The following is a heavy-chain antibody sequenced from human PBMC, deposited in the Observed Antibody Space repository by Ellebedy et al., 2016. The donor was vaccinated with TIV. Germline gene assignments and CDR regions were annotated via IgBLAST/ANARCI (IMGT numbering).Heavy chain of an antibody. CDR3: ASLPEPNLVLVLYGRYYHGMDI. CDR1: GSTFNGHY. V-gene: IGHV1-2*06. D-gene: IGHD2-8*02. CDR2: INPKSGDT. J-gene: IGHJ6*02. Sequence: ASVKVSCXASGSTFNGHYIHWVRQAPGQGLEWMGRINPKSGDTKFKQRFQGRVTMTRDTSMRAVYMDLSSLGSNDTAVYYCASLPEPNLVLVLYGRYYHGMDIWGQGTTVTVSS.